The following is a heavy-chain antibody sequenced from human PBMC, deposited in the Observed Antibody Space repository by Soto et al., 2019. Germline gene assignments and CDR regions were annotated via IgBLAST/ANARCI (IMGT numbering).Heavy chain of an antibody. J-gene: IGHJ6*02. CDR2: ISGSGGST. V-gene: IGHV3-23*01. D-gene: IGHD6-13*01. CDR3: AKRIAAAGTNALDV. CDR1: GFTFSSYA. Sequence: EVQLLESGGGLVRPGGSLRLSCAASGFTFSSYAMRWVRQAPGKGLEWVSSISGSGGSTYYADSVKGRFTVSRDNSKNTLYLRMNSLRAEDTAVYYCAKRIAAAGTNALDVWGQGTTVTVSS.